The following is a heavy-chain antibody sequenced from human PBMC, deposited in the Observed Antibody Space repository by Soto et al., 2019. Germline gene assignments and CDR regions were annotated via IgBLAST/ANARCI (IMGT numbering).Heavy chain of an antibody. V-gene: IGHV1-58*01. CDR1: GFTFTSSA. CDR2: IVVGSGNT. Sequence: SVKVSCKASGFTFTSSAVQWVRQARGQRLEWIGWIVVGSGNTNYAQKFQERVTITRDMSTSTAYMELSSLRSEDTAVYYCAADPVTKYYYYGMDVWGQGTTVTVSS. J-gene: IGHJ6*02. D-gene: IGHD4-4*01. CDR3: AADPVTKYYYYGMDV.